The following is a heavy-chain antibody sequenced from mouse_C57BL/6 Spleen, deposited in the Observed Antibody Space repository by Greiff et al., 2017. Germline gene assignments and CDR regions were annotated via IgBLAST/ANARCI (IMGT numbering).Heavy chain of an antibody. J-gene: IGHJ4*01. CDR2: IYPGSGNT. CDR3: ARGRSNYDYAMDY. Sequence: QVQLQQSGAELVRPGASVKLSCKASGYTFTDYYINWVKQRPGQGLEWIARIYPGSGNTYYNEKFKGKATLTAEKSSSTAYMQLSSLTSEDSAVYFCARGRSNYDYAMDYWGQGTSVTVSS. CDR1: GYTFTDYY. D-gene: IGHD2-5*01. V-gene: IGHV1-76*01.